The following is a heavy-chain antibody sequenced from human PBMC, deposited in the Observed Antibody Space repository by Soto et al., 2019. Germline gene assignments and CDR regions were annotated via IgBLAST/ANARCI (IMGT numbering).Heavy chain of an antibody. Sequence: QVQLQESGPGLVKPSGTLSLTCAVSGGSISSSNWWSWVRQPPGKGLEWIGEIYHSGSTNYNPSLQRRVTISVDKSKNQFSLKLSSVTAADTAVYYCASVRGGYYYAMDVWGQGTTVTVSS. J-gene: IGHJ6*02. D-gene: IGHD3-10*02. CDR1: GGSISSSNW. CDR3: ASVRGGYYYAMDV. V-gene: IGHV4-4*02. CDR2: IYHSGST.